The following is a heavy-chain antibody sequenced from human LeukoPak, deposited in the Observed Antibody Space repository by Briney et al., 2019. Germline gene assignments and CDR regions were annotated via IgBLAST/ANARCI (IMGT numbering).Heavy chain of an antibody. J-gene: IGHJ4*02. CDR3: AKDLSGGDCSAV. CDR1: GFTFSSYG. CDR2: ISYDGSNK. V-gene: IGHV3-30*18. D-gene: IGHD2-21*01. Sequence: GRSLRLSCAASGFTFSSYGMHWVRQAPGKGLEWVAVISYDGSNKYYADSVKGRFTISRDNSKNTLYLQMNSLRAEDTAVYYCAKDLSGGDCSAVWGQGTLVTVSS.